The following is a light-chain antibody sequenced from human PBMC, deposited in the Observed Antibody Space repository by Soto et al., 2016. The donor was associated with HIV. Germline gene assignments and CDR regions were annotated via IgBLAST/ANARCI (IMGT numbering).Light chain of an antibody. CDR2: QDS. CDR3: QVWDSGSDPVV. CDR1: KLGDKY. V-gene: IGLV3-1*01. Sequence: SYELTQPPSVSVSPGQTASITCSGDKLGDKYACWYQQKPGQSPVLVIYQDSKRPSGIPERFSGSNSGNTATLTISRVDIGDEADYYCQVWDSGSDPVVFGGGTKLTVL. J-gene: IGLJ2*01.